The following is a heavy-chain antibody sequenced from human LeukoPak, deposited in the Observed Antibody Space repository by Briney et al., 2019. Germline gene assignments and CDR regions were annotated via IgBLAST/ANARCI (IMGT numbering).Heavy chain of an antibody. Sequence: GGSLSLSCAASGFTFSSYSLNWVRQPPGKWLEWISYISCCGSNIAHADSVEGRFTISRDNSKKSLYLQMNSLRAEDTAVYYCARVSIAVAAIEYYFDYWGQGTLVTVSS. CDR2: ISCCGSNI. CDR1: GFTFSSYS. D-gene: IGHD6-19*01. J-gene: IGHJ4*02. V-gene: IGHV3-48*04. CDR3: ARVSIAVAAIEYYFDY.